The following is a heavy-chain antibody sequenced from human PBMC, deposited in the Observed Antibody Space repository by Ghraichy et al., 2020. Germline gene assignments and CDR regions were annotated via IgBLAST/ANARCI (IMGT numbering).Heavy chain of an antibody. CDR2: ISSGATYI. CDR3: ARAPSSGFWSDKDYFDY. V-gene: IGHV3-21*01. J-gene: IGHJ4*02. CDR1: GFSFSIYT. Sequence: GGSLRLSCAASGFSFSIYTVNWVRQAPGKGLEWVSSISSGATYISYADSVKGRFTVSRDNAKNSLYLQMNSLGAEDTAVYYCARAPSSGFWSDKDYFDYWGQGTLVTVSS. D-gene: IGHD3-3*01.